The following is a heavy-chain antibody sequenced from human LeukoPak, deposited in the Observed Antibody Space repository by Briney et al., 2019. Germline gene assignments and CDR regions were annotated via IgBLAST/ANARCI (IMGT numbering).Heavy chain of an antibody. CDR2: IGGNGIKT. CDR1: GFIFNNYA. D-gene: IGHD2-2*01. CDR3: AKSRPYCSSTSCYGGDEY. V-gene: IGHV3-23*01. J-gene: IGHJ4*02. Sequence: GGSLRLSCAASGFIFNNYAMSWVRQAPGKGLEWVSIIGGNGIKTYYAGSVEGRFTISRDNSRNTVYLQMNSLRAEDTAVYSCAKSRPYCSSTSCYGGDEYWGQGTLVTVSS.